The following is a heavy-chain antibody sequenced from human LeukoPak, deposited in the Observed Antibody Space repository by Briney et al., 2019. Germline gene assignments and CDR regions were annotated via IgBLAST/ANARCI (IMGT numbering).Heavy chain of an antibody. D-gene: IGHD2-2*01. CDR3: ARIRYCGGISCYYIDY. Sequence: ASLKASCKASEYTFTGYYIHWVRQAPGQRLEWMGWIDPNIVDSNYVQKFQGRVTMTRDTTISTAYMELSRLRSDDTAFYYCARIRYCGGISCYYIDYWGQGTLVTVSA. J-gene: IGHJ4*02. CDR2: IDPNIVDS. CDR1: EYTFTGYY. V-gene: IGHV1-2*02.